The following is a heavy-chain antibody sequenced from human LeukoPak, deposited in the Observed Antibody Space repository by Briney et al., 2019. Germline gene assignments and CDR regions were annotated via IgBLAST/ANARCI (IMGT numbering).Heavy chain of an antibody. CDR1: GFTFSSYW. D-gene: IGHD3-10*01. V-gene: IGHV3-74*01. J-gene: IGHJ4*02. CDR3: VRRGGADY. CDR2: INSDGSST. Sequence: GGSLRLSCVASGFTFSSYWMHWVRQVPGKGLVWVSHINSDGSSTIYADSAKGRFTISRDNAKNTLYLQMNSLRAEDTAVYYCVRRGGADYWGQGTLVTVSS.